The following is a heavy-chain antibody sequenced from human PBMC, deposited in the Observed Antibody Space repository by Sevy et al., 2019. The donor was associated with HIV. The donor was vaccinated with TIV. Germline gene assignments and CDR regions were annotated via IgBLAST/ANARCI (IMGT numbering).Heavy chain of an antibody. J-gene: IGHJ6*02. CDR1: GFTLSDYY. Sequence: GGSLRLSCAASGFTLSDYYISWIRQAPGKGLEWVSFFSGTPDNIYYADSVKGRFTISRDNAKNSLYLQMNSLRAEDTAVYYCARDHVKDGDLGDYYYFAMDVWGQGTTVTVSS. D-gene: IGHD4-17*01. V-gene: IGHV3-11*01. CDR2: FSGTPDNI. CDR3: ARDHVKDGDLGDYYYFAMDV.